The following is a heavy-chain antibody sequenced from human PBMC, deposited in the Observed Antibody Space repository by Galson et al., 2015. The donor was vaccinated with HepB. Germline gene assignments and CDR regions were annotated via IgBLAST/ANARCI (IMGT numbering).Heavy chain of an antibody. CDR1: GFSLSTSGMC. J-gene: IGHJ3*02. D-gene: IGHD3-22*01. CDR3: ARTSDYYDSSGYWFDAFDI. Sequence: PALVKPTQTLTLTCTFSGFSLSTSGMCVSWIRQPPGKALEWLARIDWGDDKYYSTSLKTRLTISKDTSKNQVVLTMTNMDPVDTATYYCARTSDYYDSSGYWFDAFDIWGQGTMVTVSS. CDR2: IDWGDDK. V-gene: IGHV2-70*11.